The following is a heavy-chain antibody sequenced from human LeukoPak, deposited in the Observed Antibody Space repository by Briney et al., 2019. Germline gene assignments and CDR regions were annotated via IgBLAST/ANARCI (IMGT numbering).Heavy chain of an antibody. J-gene: IGHJ4*02. D-gene: IGHD1-14*01. CDR2: IYYSGST. CDR3: ARRPGDFDY. CDR1: GGSISSSSYY. Sequence: SETLSLTCTVSGGSISSSSYYWGWIRQPPGKGLEWIGSIYYSGSTYYNPSLKSRVTISVDTSKNQFSLKLSSVTAADTAVYYCARRPGDFDYWGQGTLVTVSS. V-gene: IGHV4-39*01.